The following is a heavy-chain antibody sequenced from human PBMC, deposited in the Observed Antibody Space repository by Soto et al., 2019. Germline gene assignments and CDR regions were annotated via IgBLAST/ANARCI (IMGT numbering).Heavy chain of an antibody. Sequence: PSETLSLTCTVSGDSITTYYWSWIRQPPGKGLQWIVYIFYSGGTSYNPSLKSRVTISLDMSKKQISLQLSSVITSDTATYFCARLQLVQKVIDYWGQGTLVTVSS. V-gene: IGHV4-59*01. CDR1: GDSITTYY. CDR2: IFYSGGT. CDR3: ARLQLVQKVIDY. D-gene: IGHD1-1*01. J-gene: IGHJ4*02.